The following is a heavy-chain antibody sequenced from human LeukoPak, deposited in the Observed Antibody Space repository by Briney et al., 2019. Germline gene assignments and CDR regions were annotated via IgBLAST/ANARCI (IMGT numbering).Heavy chain of an antibody. D-gene: IGHD3-22*01. Sequence: PSETLSLTCTVSGGSISSSSYYWGWIRQPPGKGLEWIGSIYYSGSTNYNPSLKSRVTISVDTPKNQFSLKLSSVTAADTAVYYCARSREEYYYDSSGYYFSSGAFDIWGQGTMVTVSS. V-gene: IGHV4-39*07. CDR2: IYYSGST. J-gene: IGHJ3*02. CDR3: ARSREEYYYDSSGYYFSSGAFDI. CDR1: GGSISSSSYY.